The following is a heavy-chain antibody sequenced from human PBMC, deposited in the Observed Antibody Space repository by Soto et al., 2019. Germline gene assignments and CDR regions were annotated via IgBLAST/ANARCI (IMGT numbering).Heavy chain of an antibody. J-gene: IGHJ4*02. CDR3: AGITSPGYFDS. V-gene: IGHV3-7*03. CDR1: GFPFSSHW. CDR2: IKQDGSEK. D-gene: IGHD1-20*01. Sequence: EVQLVESGGGLVQPGGSLRLSCAASGFPFSSHWMTWVRQAPGKGLEWVAYIKQDGSEKYYVDSVMGRFTMSRDNTQSSLSLQMNTLRVEDSAVYYCAGITSPGYFDSWGQGTLVTVSS.